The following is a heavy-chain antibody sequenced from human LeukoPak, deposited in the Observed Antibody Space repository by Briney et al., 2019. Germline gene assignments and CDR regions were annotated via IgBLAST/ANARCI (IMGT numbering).Heavy chain of an antibody. D-gene: IGHD6-6*01. CDR2: ISSSSSYI. J-gene: IGHJ4*02. Sequence: GGSLRLSCAASGFTFSSYSMNWVRQAPGKGLEWVSSISSSSSYIYYADSVKGRFTISRDNAKNSLYLQMNSLRAEDTAVYYCAREKSSSIWLFDYWDQGTLVTVSS. CDR3: AREKSSSIWLFDY. V-gene: IGHV3-21*01. CDR1: GFTFSSYS.